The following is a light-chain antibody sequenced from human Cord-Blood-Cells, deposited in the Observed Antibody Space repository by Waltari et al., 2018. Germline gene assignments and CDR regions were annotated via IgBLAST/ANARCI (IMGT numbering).Light chain of an antibody. CDR3: SSYTSSSTLV. V-gene: IGLV2-14*01. Sequence: QSALTQPASVSGSPGQSITISCTGTSSDVGGYNYVSWYQQHPGKAPKLMIYDVSNRPSGASNRCSGSKSGNTSSLTISGLQAEDEADYYCSSYTSSSTLVFGGGTKLTVL. CDR1: SSDVGGYNY. J-gene: IGLJ2*01. CDR2: DVS.